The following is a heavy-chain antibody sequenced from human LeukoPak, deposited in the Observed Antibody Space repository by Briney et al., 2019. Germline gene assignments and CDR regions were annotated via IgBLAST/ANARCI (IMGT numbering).Heavy chain of an antibody. J-gene: IGHJ3*02. CDR2: IYYSGST. Sequence: PSETLSLTCTVSGGSISSSSYYWSWIRQPPGKGLEWIGYIYYSGSTNYDPSLKSRVSISLDTSKNQLSLKLSSVTAADTAVYYCASHPTYYLDVSGLNLVDIWGQGTMVTVSS. D-gene: IGHD2-15*01. CDR1: GGSISSSSYY. V-gene: IGHV4-61*05. CDR3: ASHPTYYLDVSGLNLVDI.